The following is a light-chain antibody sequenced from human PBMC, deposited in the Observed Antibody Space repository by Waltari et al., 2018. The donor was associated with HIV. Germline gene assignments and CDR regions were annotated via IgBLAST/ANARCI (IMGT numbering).Light chain of an antibody. CDR1: SLRSYY. CDR2: DKN. Sequence: SSELTQDPAVSVALGQPVRITCQGDSLRSYYASWYQQKPGQAPLLVIYDKNNRPSGYPDRFSGSSSGNTASLTISGAQAEDEADYDCNSRDISGNHLVFGGGTKLTVL. CDR3: NSRDISGNHLV. J-gene: IGLJ2*01. V-gene: IGLV3-19*01.